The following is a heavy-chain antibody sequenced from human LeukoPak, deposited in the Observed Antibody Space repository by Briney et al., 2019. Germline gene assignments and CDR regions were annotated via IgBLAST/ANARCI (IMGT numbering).Heavy chain of an antibody. D-gene: IGHD3-16*01. J-gene: IGHJ4*02. V-gene: IGHV3-48*03. CDR3: ARDLYPGY. Sequence: GGSLRLSCAASGFTFSSYEMNWVRQAPGKGLEWVSYISSGSTIYYADSVKGRFTISRDNAKNSLYLQMNSLRAEDTAVYYCARDLYPGYWGQGTLVTVSS. CDR2: ISSGSTI. CDR1: GFTFSSYE.